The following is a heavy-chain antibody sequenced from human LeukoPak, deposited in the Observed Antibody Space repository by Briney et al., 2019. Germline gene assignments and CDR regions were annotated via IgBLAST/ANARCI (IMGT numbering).Heavy chain of an antibody. Sequence: WGSLRLSCAASGFTFSSYWMSWVRQAPGKGLEWVANIKKDGSEKYYVDSVKGRFTISRDNAKNSLYLQVNSLRAEDTAVYYCASSSGGSWNDAFDIWGQGTMVTVSS. CDR2: IKKDGSEK. D-gene: IGHD2-15*01. J-gene: IGHJ3*02. CDR1: GFTFSSYW. CDR3: ASSSGGSWNDAFDI. V-gene: IGHV3-7*01.